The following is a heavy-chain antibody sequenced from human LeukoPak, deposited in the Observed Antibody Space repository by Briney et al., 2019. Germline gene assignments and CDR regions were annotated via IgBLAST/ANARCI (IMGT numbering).Heavy chain of an antibody. D-gene: IGHD3-22*01. Sequence: PGGSLRLSCAASGFTFSNYAMNWVRQAPGKGLDWVSGISVSGSTTYYADSVKGRFTISRDNAKNSVYLQMNSLRDEDTAVYYCARRDYYDSSGHRFFDLWGRGTLVTASS. V-gene: IGHV3-48*02. CDR2: ISVSGSTT. CDR3: ARRDYYDSSGHRFFDL. CDR1: GFTFSNYA. J-gene: IGHJ2*01.